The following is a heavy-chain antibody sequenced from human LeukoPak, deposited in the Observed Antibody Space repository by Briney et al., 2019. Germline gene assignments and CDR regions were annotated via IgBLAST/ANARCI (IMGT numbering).Heavy chain of an antibody. J-gene: IGHJ4*02. Sequence: SETLSLTCTVSGGSISSYYWSWIRQPPGKGLEWIASIYYRGNTNYNPSLKSRVTMSADTSKNQVSLKLSSVTAADTAVYYCARDTAYYDSSGYYYGGRSFDFWGQGTLLTVSS. D-gene: IGHD3-22*01. CDR2: IYYRGNT. V-gene: IGHV4-59*01. CDR1: GGSISSYY. CDR3: ARDTAYYDSSGYYYGGRSFDF.